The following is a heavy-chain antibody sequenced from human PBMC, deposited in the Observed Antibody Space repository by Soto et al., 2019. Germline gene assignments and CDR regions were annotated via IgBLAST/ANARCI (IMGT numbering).Heavy chain of an antibody. V-gene: IGHV4-39*01. CDR3: ARRGIAVALYS. D-gene: IGHD6-19*01. CDR1: GGSVSSSTYY. J-gene: IGHJ4*02. Sequence: SETLSLTCTVSGGSVSSSTYYWGWIRQPPGKGLEWIGSFYYSGSTYYNPSLTSRGTISVDTSKNQFSLKLSSVTAADTAVYYCARRGIAVALYSWGQGTLVTVSS. CDR2: FYYSGST.